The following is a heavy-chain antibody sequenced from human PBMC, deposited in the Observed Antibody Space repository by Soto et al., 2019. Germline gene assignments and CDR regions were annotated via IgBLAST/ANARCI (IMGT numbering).Heavy chain of an antibody. CDR3: ARGIAAVVLSNPYPPPPNYFSYSRDV. V-gene: IGHV4-59*01. CDR2: IYYSGST. J-gene: IGHJ6*03. D-gene: IGHD6-13*01. Sequence: PSETLSLTCTVSGGSISSYYWSWIRQPPGKGLEWIGYIYYSGSTNYNPSLKSRVTISVDTSKNQFSLKLSSVTAADTAVYYCARGIAAVVLSNPYPPPPNYFSYSRDVWGKGTPATVPS. CDR1: GGSISSYY.